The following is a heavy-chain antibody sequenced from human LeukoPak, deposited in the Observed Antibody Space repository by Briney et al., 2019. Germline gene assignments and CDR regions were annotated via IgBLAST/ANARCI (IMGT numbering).Heavy chain of an antibody. CDR1: GGSISSSSYY. CDR3: ARGGSHYDFWSGYHQYYFDY. D-gene: IGHD3-3*01. V-gene: IGHV4-39*06. Sequence: SETLSLTCTVSGGSISSSSYYWDWIRLPPGKGLARIGSIYYSGSTYYNPSLKSRVTISVDTSKNQFPLKLSSVTAADTAVYYCARGGSHYDFWSGYHQYYFDYWGQGTLVTVSS. J-gene: IGHJ4*02. CDR2: IYYSGST.